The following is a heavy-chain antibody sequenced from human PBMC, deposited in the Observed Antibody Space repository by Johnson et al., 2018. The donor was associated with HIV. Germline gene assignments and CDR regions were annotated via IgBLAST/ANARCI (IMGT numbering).Heavy chain of an antibody. V-gene: IGHV3-11*04. J-gene: IGHJ3*02. Sequence: VQLVESGGGLVKPGGSLRLSCAASGFTFSDYYMSWIRQAPGKGLEWVSYISSSGSTIYYADSVKGRYSISRDNTKDTLSLQMNSLRVEDTAVYYCARGDWLTVVTSPDAFDIWGQGTMVTVSS. CDR3: ARGDWLTVVTSPDAFDI. D-gene: IGHD4-23*01. CDR1: GFTFSDYY. CDR2: ISSSGSTI.